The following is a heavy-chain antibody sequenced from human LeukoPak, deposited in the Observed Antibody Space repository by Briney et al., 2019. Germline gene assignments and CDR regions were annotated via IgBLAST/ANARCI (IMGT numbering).Heavy chain of an antibody. CDR1: GDSISSYY. Sequence: NSSETLTPTCTVSGDSISSYYWSWIRQPPGKGLEWIGYIYYSGRTKYNPSLKSRVTISVDTSNKQFSLKLSSVTAADTAVYYCARHIDDQGYFQHWGQGTLVTVSS. CDR2: IYYSGRT. D-gene: IGHD3-16*01. V-gene: IGHV4-59*08. CDR3: ARHIDDQGYFQH. J-gene: IGHJ1*01.